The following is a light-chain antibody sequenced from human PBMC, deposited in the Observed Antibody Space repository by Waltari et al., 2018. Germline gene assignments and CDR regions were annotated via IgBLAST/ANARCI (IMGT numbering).Light chain of an antibody. CDR3: QQYYSTLPT. V-gene: IGKV4-1*01. J-gene: IGKJ3*01. CDR2: WAS. Sequence: DIVMTQSPDSLTVSLRERATITCKSSQSVLYSSNNKNYLAWYQQKPGRPPKLLIYWASTRESGVPDRFSGSGSGTDFTLTISSLQAEDVAVYYCQQYYSTLPTFGPGTKVDIK. CDR1: QSVLYSSNNKNY.